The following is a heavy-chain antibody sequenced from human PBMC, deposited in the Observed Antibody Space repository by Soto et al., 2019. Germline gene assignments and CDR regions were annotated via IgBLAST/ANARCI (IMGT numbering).Heavy chain of an antibody. CDR3: AHRRNSSGWSGGNWFDP. D-gene: IGHD6-19*01. CDR1: GFSLSTSGVG. CDR2: IYWDDDK. Sequence: QITLKESGPTLVKPTQTLTLTCTFAGFSLSTSGVGVGWIRQPPGKALEWLALIYWDDDKRYSPSLKSRLTITKDTSKNQVVLTMTNMDPVDTATYYCAHRRNSSGWSGGNWFDPWGQGTLVTVSS. J-gene: IGHJ5*02. V-gene: IGHV2-5*02.